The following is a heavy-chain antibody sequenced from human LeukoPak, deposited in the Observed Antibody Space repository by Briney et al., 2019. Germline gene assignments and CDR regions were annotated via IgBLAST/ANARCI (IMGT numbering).Heavy chain of an antibody. V-gene: IGHV4-59*01. CDR1: GGSITSYY. J-gene: IGHJ4*02. CDR2: VYYSGST. CDR3: AREGVSYYDRSGYHY. Sequence: PSETLSLTCTASGGSITSYYWSWIRQPPGKGLEWIGYVYYSGSTNYNPSLNSRVTISADTSKNQFSLKLNSVTAADTAVYYCAREGVSYYDRSGYHYWGQGTLVTVSS. D-gene: IGHD3-22*01.